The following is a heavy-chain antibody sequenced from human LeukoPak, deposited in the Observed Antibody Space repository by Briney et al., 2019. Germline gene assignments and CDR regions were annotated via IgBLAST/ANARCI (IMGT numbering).Heavy chain of an antibody. CDR1: GFTFSDSA. D-gene: IGHD6-19*01. J-gene: IGHJ4*02. Sequence: GGSLRLSCAASGFTFSDSAMHWVRQASGKGLEWVGRIRSKTNNYETAYGESVKGRVTISRDNAENSLYLQMNSLRAEDTAVYYCARRSVAGSLDYWGQGTLVTVSS. V-gene: IGHV3-73*01. CDR3: ARRSVAGSLDY. CDR2: IRSKTNNYET.